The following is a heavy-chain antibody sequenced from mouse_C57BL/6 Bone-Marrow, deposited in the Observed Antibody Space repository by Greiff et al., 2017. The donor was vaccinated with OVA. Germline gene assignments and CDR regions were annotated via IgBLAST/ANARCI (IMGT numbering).Heavy chain of an antibody. V-gene: IGHV5-16*01. CDR1: GFTFSDYY. Sequence: EVMLVESEGGLVQPGSSMKLSCTASGFTFSDYYMAWVRQVPEKGLEWVANINYDGSSTYYLDSLKSRFIISRDNAKNIRYLQMSSLKSEDTATYYCARANYDYDRLFDYWGQGPTLTVSS. J-gene: IGHJ2*01. CDR3: ARANYDYDRLFDY. D-gene: IGHD2-4*01. CDR2: INYDGSST.